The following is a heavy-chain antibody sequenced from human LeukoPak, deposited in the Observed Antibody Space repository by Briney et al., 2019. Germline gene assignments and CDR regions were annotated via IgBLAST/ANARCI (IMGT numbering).Heavy chain of an antibody. V-gene: IGHV4-59*01. CDR2: IYYSGST. Sequence: SETLSLTCTVSGVSITTYYWSWIRQPPGKGLEWIGYIYYSGSTNYNPSLKSRVTISVDTSKNQFSLKLSSVTAADTVVYYCARERRIVVAYYYYYYMDVWGKGTTVTISS. CDR1: GVSITTYY. J-gene: IGHJ6*03. D-gene: IGHD3-22*01. CDR3: ARERRIVVAYYYYYYMDV.